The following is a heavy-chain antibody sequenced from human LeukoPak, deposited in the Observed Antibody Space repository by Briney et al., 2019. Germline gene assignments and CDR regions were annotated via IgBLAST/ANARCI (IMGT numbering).Heavy chain of an antibody. V-gene: IGHV3-9*01. J-gene: IGHJ4*02. D-gene: IGHD3-10*01. Sequence: QAGGSLRLSCAASGFTFDDYAMHWVRQAPGKGLEWVSGISWNSGSIGYADSVKGRFTISRDNAKNSLYLQMNSLRAEDTALYYCAKGLVAMVRGVIGYWGQGTLVTVSS. CDR3: AKGLVAMVRGVIGY. CDR1: GFTFDDYA. CDR2: ISWNSGSI.